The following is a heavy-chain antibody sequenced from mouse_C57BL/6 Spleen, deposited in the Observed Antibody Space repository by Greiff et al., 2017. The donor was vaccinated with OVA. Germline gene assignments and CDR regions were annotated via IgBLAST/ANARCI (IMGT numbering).Heavy chain of an antibody. Sequence: QVHVKQSGAELAKPGASVKLSCKASGYTFTSYWMHWVKQRPGQGLEWIGYINPSSGYIKYNQKFKDKATLTADKSSSTAYMQLSSLTYEDSAVYYCARRERYGYDYDDFDYWGQGTTLTVSS. D-gene: IGHD2-4*01. CDR3: ARRERYGYDYDDFDY. CDR1: GYTFTSYW. V-gene: IGHV1-7*01. J-gene: IGHJ2*01. CDR2: INPSSGYI.